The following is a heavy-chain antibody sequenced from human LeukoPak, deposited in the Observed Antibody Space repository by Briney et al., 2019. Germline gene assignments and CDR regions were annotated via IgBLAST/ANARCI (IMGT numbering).Heavy chain of an antibody. Sequence: ASVKVSCKASGYTFTSYYMHWVRQAPGQGLEWMGIINPSGGSTNYAQKLQGRVTMTTDTSTSTAYMELRSLRSDDTAVYYCARVDRHFWSGYYGFDYWGQGTLVTVSS. CDR2: INPSGGST. D-gene: IGHD3-3*01. J-gene: IGHJ4*02. V-gene: IGHV1-46*01. CDR3: ARVDRHFWSGYYGFDY. CDR1: GYTFTSYY.